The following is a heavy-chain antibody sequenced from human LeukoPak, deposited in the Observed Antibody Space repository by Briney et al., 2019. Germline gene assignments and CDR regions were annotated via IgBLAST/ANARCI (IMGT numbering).Heavy chain of an antibody. J-gene: IGHJ6*02. D-gene: IGHD2-8*01. CDR1: GYTFTSYD. V-gene: IGHV1-8*01. CDR2: MNPNSGNT. CDR3: ARAGVWLYYYYYGMDV. Sequence: ASVKVSCKASGYTFTSYDINWVRQATGQGLEWMGWMNPNSGNTGYAQKFQGRVTMTRNTSISTAYMELSSLRSEDTAVYYCARAGVWLYYYYYGMDVWGQGTRSPSP.